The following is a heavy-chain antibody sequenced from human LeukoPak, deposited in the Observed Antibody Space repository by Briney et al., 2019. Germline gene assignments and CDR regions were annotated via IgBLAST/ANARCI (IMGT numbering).Heavy chain of an antibody. D-gene: IGHD1-26*01. J-gene: IGHJ5*02. CDR3: ARASVGLGAFDP. CDR2: IYIGGTT. Sequence: GGSLRLSCAASGFTVSSNYMSWVRQAPGKGLEWVSVIYIGGTTYYADSVKGRFTISRDNSKNTLYLQMNSLRAEDTAVYYCARASVGLGAFDPWGQGTLVTVSS. V-gene: IGHV3-66*02. CDR1: GFTVSSNY.